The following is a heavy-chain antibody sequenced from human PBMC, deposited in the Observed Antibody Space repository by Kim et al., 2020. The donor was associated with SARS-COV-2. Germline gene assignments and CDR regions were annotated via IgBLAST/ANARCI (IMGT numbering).Heavy chain of an antibody. CDR3: ARLAKSAERYFDL. Sequence: TLSLTCSVSGGFVSTSGYFWAWIRQPPGRGVEWIGMIYHSGSTFYSPSLKGRVTISVDLSWNHFSLTLRSATAADMAVYYCARLAKSAERYFDLWGRGTLVTVSS. CDR1: GGFVSTSGYF. V-gene: IGHV4-39*02. J-gene: IGHJ2*01. CDR2: IYHSGST.